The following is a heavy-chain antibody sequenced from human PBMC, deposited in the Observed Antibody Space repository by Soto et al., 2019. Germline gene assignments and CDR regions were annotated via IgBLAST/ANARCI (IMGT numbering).Heavy chain of an antibody. CDR3: AKDRMDYDSSGSDY. CDR1: GFNFGDYW. V-gene: IGHV3-23*01. CDR2: ISGSGGST. J-gene: IGHJ4*02. D-gene: IGHD3-22*01. Sequence: GGSLRLSCAASGFNFGDYWMHWVRQDPGKGLEWVSAISGSGGSTYYADSVKGRFTISRDNSKNTLYLQMNSLRAEDTVVYYCAKDRMDYDSSGSDYWGQGTLVTVSS.